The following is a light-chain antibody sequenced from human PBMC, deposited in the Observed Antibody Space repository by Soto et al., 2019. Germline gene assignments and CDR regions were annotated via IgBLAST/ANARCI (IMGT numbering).Light chain of an antibody. CDR3: QQYGSSPQT. V-gene: IGKV3-20*01. Sequence: EIVLTQSPGTLSLCPGERATLSCRASQSVTSNYLVWYQQKPGRAPRLLIYGASSRVTGSPDRCSGSGSGTAVSLTISRLEPEDYAVYYCQQYGSSPQTFGQGTKVEIK. J-gene: IGKJ1*01. CDR1: QSVTSNY. CDR2: GAS.